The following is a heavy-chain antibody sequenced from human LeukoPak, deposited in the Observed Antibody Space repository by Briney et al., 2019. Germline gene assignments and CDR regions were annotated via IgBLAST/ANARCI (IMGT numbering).Heavy chain of an antibody. CDR1: GGTFSSYA. CDR2: IICIFGTV. CDR3: ARDRTTGTSGVWFDP. J-gene: IGHJ5*02. D-gene: IGHD1-1*01. V-gene: IGHV1-69*05. Sequence: ASSVKVSCKASGGTFSSYAISWGRQPPGQGLWRMGRIICIFGTVNYAQKFQGRVTITTDESTSTAYMELSSLRSEDTAVYYCARDRTTGTSGVWFDPWGQGTLVTVSS.